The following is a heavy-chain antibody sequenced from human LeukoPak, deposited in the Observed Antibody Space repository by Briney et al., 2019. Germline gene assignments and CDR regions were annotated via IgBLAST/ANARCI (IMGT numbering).Heavy chain of an antibody. J-gene: IGHJ4*02. CDR2: IYPGDFDT. CDR1: GHTFTNSW. CDR3: ARRDGSLWYFDY. Sequence: KRGESLKISCKGSGHTFTNSWIAWVRQMPGEGLEWMGIIYPGDFDTRYSPSFQGQVTISADKSISTAYLQWRSLKASDTAMYYCARRDGSLWYFDYWGQGTLVTVSS. V-gene: IGHV5-51*01. D-gene: IGHD3-10*01.